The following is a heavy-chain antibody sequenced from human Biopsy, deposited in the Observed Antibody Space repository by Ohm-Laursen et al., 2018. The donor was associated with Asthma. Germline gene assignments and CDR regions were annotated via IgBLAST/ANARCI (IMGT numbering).Heavy chain of an antibody. Sequence: SLRLSCAASGFAFGKYGMYRARQAPGKGLQWVAVITHDGSRMYYADSVRGRFTISRDNSRNTLYLEMSSLRVDDTAVYYCAKNNDQQLTYWGRGTLVTVSS. CDR1: GFAFGKYG. CDR2: ITHDGSRM. J-gene: IGHJ4*02. CDR3: AKNNDQQLTY. V-gene: IGHV3-30*18. D-gene: IGHD6-13*01.